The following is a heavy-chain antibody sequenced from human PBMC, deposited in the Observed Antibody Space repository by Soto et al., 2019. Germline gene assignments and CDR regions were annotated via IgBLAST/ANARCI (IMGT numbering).Heavy chain of an antibody. CDR2: IVVGSGNT. J-gene: IGHJ4*02. CDR3: AAVIGSMVRGALDY. V-gene: IGHV1-58*01. Sequence: QIQLVQSGPEVKKPGTSVKVSCKASGFTFTSSAVQWVRQARGQRLEWIGWIVVGSGNTNYAQKFQERVTITRDMSTSTAYMELSSLRSEDTAVYYCAAVIGSMVRGALDYWGQGTLVTVSS. D-gene: IGHD3-10*01. CDR1: GFTFTSSA.